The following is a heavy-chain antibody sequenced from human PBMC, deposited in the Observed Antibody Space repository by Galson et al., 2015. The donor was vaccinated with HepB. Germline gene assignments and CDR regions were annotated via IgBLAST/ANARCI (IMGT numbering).Heavy chain of an antibody. CDR3: AKRSGYTYYFYYAMDV. V-gene: IGHV3-23*01. CDR2: ISGSSDKI. Sequence: SLRLSCAASGFTFSRFAVSWVRQAPGKGLEWVSAISGSSDKIYYTDSVKGRFTISRDNSKNTLYLEMNSLRAEDTAVYYCAKRSGYTYYFYYAMDVWGQGTTVTVSS. CDR1: GFTFSRFA. D-gene: IGHD3-3*01. J-gene: IGHJ6*02.